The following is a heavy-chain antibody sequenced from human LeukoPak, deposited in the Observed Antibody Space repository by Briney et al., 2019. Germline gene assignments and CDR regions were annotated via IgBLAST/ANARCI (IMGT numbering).Heavy chain of an antibody. CDR2: IYSGGST. D-gene: IGHD3-16*01. CDR1: GFTVSSNY. CDR3: ARELFDLGYMDV. Sequence: GGSLRLSCAASGFTVSSNYMSWVRQAPGKGLEWVSVIYSGGSTYYADSVKGRFTISRDNSKNTLYLQMNSLRAEDTAVYYCARELFDLGYMDVWGKGTTVTVSS. J-gene: IGHJ6*03. V-gene: IGHV3-66*02.